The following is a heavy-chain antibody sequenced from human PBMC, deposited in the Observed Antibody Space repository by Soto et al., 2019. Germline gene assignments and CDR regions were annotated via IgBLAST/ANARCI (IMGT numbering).Heavy chain of an antibody. D-gene: IGHD3-16*02. V-gene: IGHV3-30*18. J-gene: IGHJ1*01. CDR2: ISHDGITK. CDR1: GLTFRAHG. Sequence: GGSLRLSCGASGLTFRAHGMHWFRQVPEKDLEWVAVISHDGITKYYADSLKGRFTISRDNSNNTVFLQMNGLRAEDTAVYYFTKYREDTPLSFSSCGRGTL. CDR3: TKYREDTPLSFSS.